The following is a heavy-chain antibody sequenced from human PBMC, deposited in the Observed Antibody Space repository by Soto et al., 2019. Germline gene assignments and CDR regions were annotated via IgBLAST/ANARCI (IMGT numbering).Heavy chain of an antibody. D-gene: IGHD6-13*01. V-gene: IGHV4-39*01. J-gene: IGHJ6*04. CDR2: IYYSGST. CDR3: ARHRRGSSSLDV. CDR1: GGSISSSSYY. Sequence: PSETLSLTCTVSGGSISSSSYYWGWIPQPPGKGLEWIGSIYYSGSTYYNPSLKSRVTISVDTSKNQFSLKLSSVAAADTAVYYCARHRRGSSSLDVWGKGTTVTVSS.